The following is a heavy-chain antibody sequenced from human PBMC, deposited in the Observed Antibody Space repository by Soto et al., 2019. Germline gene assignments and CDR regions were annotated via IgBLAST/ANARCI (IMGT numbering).Heavy chain of an antibody. CDR1: GGSISSGDYY. D-gene: IGHD2-2*01. V-gene: IGHV4-30-4*01. CDR2: IYYSGST. Sequence: QVQLQESGPGLVKPSQTLSLTCTVSGGSISSGDYYWNWIRQPPGKGLEWIGSIYYSGSTYYSPSLKRRVTISVGAAMNQFSLKLRSVTAADTAVYYCVRGDPGACSSTSCSDAFDLLGRGTMVAVSS. J-gene: IGHJ3*01. CDR3: VRGDPGACSSTSCSDAFDL.